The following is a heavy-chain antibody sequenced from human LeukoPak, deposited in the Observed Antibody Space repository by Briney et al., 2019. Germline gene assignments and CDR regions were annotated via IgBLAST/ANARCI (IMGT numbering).Heavy chain of an antibody. CDR3: AKDRQIWSGYHIDY. CDR2: ISGSGGST. Sequence: GGSLRLSCAASGFTFSSYAMSWVRQAPGKGLEWVSAISGSGGSTCYADSVKGRFTISRDNSKNTLYLQMNSRRAEDTAVYYCAKDRQIWSGYHIDYWGQGTLVTVSS. V-gene: IGHV3-23*01. CDR1: GFTFSSYA. J-gene: IGHJ4*02. D-gene: IGHD3-3*01.